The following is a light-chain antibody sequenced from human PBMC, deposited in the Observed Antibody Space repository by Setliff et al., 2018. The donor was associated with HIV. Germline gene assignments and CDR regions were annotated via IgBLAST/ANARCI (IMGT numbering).Light chain of an antibody. Sequence: DIVMTQSPDSLAVSLGERATINCKSSQSVLSSSNNKNYLAWYQQKPGQPPKLLIYWASTRESGVPDRFSGSGSGTYFTLTISSLQAEDVAVYYCQQYYSIPVTFGGGTKV. CDR3: QQYYSIPVT. CDR2: WAS. V-gene: IGKV4-1*01. CDR1: QSVLSSSNNKNY. J-gene: IGKJ4*01.